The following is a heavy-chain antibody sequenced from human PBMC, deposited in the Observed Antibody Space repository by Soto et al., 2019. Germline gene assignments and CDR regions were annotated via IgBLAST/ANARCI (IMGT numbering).Heavy chain of an antibody. Sequence: SETLSLTCTVSGGSISSGGYYWSWIRQHPGKGLEWIGYIYYRGSTNYNQSLKSRVNISVDTSKKKIPLKLSSVTAADTAVYYCARSVTPWGQGTLVTVS. D-gene: IGHD3-10*01. CDR1: GGSISSGGYY. V-gene: IGHV4-31*03. CDR3: ARSVTP. J-gene: IGHJ5*02. CDR2: IYYRGST.